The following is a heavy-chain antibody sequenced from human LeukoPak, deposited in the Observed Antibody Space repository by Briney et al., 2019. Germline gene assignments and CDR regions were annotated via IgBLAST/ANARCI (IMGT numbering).Heavy chain of an antibody. J-gene: IGHJ5*02. CDR2: INHSGST. CDR3: ARIYSSNWYSGWFDP. CDR1: GGSFSGYY. V-gene: IGHV4-34*01. D-gene: IGHD6-13*01. Sequence: SETLSLTCAVYGGSFSGYYWSWIRQPPGKGLEWIGEINHSGSTNYNPSLKSRVTISVDTSKNQFSLKLSSVTAADTAVYYCARIYSSNWYSGWFDPWGQGTLVTVSS.